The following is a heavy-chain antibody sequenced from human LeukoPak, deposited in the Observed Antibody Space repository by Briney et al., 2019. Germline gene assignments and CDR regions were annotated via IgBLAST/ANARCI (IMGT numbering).Heavy chain of an antibody. CDR3: ARDYGGNTRTLYSYYGMDV. J-gene: IGHJ6*02. CDR1: GGSISSYY. Sequence: PSETLSLTCTVSGGSISSYYWSWIRQPPGKGLEWIGYIYYSGSTNYNPSLKSRVTISVDTSKNQFSLKLSSVTAADTAVYYCARDYGGNTRTLYSYYGMDVWGQGTTVTVSS. V-gene: IGHV4-59*01. CDR2: IYYSGST. D-gene: IGHD4-17*01.